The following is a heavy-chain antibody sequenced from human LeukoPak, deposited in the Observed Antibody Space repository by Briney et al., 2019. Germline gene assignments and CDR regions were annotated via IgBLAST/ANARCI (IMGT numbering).Heavy chain of an antibody. CDR3: AGGSGSLFDP. J-gene: IGHJ5*02. Sequence: GGSLRLSCAASAFTFSSYWMSWVRQAPGKGLEWVANINQDGSGKYYVDSVKGRFTISRDNGENSLYLQMNSLRAEDTAVYYCAGGSGSLFDPWGQGTLVTVSS. CDR1: AFTFSSYW. V-gene: IGHV3-7*01. CDR2: INQDGSGK. D-gene: IGHD3-10*01.